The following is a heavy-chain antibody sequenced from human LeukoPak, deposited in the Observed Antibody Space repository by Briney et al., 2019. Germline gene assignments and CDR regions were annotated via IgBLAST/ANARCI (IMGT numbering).Heavy chain of an antibody. V-gene: IGHV3-23*01. CDR2: ISGSAGST. CDR1: GFIFSTYA. CDR3: AQDARSWRGYYDY. J-gene: IGHJ4*02. Sequence: GGSLRLSCAASGFIFSTYAMSWVRQAPGKGLEWVSTISGSAGSTNYADSVRGRFTISRDNSKNTLYLQMNSLRAEDTAVYYCAQDARSWRGYYDYWGQGTLVTVSS. D-gene: IGHD6-13*01.